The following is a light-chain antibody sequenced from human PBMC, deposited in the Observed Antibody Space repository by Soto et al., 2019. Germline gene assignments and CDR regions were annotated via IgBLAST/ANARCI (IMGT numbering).Light chain of an antibody. CDR2: DNN. CDR3: GTWDSSLSAGV. V-gene: IGLV1-51*01. Sequence: QSVLTQPPSISATPGQKVTISCSGSSSNIENNYVSWYQQVPGTAPKLLIYDNNERPSGIPDRFSGSKSGTSATLGITGLQTGDEADYYCGTWDSSLSAGVFGPGTKLTVL. J-gene: IGLJ1*01. CDR1: SSNIENNY.